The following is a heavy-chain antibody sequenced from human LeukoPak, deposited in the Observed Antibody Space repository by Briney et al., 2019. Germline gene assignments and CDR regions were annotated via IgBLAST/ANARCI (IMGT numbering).Heavy chain of an antibody. Sequence: GASVKVSCKASGYTFTGYYMHWVRQAPGQGLEWMGIINPSGGSTSYAQKFQGRVTMTRDTSTSTVYMELSSLRSEDTAVYYCARSHTGARGVIIIPGYWGQGTLVTVSS. CDR2: INPSGGST. J-gene: IGHJ4*02. V-gene: IGHV1-46*01. D-gene: IGHD3-10*01. CDR3: ARSHTGARGVIIIPGY. CDR1: GYTFTGYY.